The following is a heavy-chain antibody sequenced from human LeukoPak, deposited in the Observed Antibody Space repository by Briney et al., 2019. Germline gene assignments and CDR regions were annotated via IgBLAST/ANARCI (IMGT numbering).Heavy chain of an antibody. V-gene: IGHV1-69-2*01. D-gene: IGHD6-13*01. CDR2: VDPEDGET. J-gene: IGHJ5*02. CDR3: APSQTSSSFGNWFDP. CDR1: GYTFTDYY. Sequence: ASVKISCKASGYTFTDYYMRWVQQAPGKGLEWMGRVDPEDGETIYAEKFQGRVTITADTSTDTAYMELSSLRSEDTAVYYCAPSQTSSSFGNWFDPWGQGTLVTVSS.